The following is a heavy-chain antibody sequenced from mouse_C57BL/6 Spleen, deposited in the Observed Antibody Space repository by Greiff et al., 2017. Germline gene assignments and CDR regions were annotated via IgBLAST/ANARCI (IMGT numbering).Heavy chain of an antibody. Sequence: QVQLQQPGAELVRPGSSVKLSCKASGYTFTSYWMDWVKQRPGQGLEWIGNIYPSDSETHYNQKFKDKATLTVDKSSSTAYMQLSSLTSEGSAVYYCANNYYGYDGYYAMDYWGQGTSVTVSS. CDR2: IYPSDSET. CDR1: GYTFTSYW. V-gene: IGHV1-61*01. CDR3: ANNYYGYDGYYAMDY. D-gene: IGHD2-2*01. J-gene: IGHJ4*01.